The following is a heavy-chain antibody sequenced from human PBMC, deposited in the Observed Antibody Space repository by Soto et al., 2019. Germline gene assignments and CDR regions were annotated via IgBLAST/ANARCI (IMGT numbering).Heavy chain of an antibody. V-gene: IGHV3-64*01. J-gene: IGHJ4*02. CDR2: INTNGVNT. Sequence: EVQLVESGGGLVQPWGSLRLSCAASGFTFSGYSMFWVRQAPGKGLEYVSAINTNGVNTFYAKSVKGRFTISRDNSKNSMYLQMGSLTAEDMAVYYCARGTVEDSSSWATYFDYGGQGTLFTVSS. CDR3: ARGTVEDSSSWATYFDY. D-gene: IGHD6-13*01. CDR1: GFTFSGYS.